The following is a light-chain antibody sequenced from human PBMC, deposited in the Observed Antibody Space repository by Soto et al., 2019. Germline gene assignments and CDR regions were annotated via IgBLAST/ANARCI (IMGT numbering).Light chain of an antibody. V-gene: IGKV3-11*01. Sequence: EIVLTQSPATLSLSPGERATLSCRASQSVSTYLVWYQQKPGQAPRLLIHDVFNRATDIPARFSGSGSGTDFTLTISSLQPEDFAVYYCHQRRDWPRTFGQGTKVEI. CDR1: QSVSTY. CDR2: DVF. J-gene: IGKJ1*01. CDR3: HQRRDWPRT.